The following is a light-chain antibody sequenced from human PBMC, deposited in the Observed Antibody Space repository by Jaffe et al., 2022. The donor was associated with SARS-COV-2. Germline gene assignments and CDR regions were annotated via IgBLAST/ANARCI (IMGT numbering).Light chain of an antibody. CDR2: EED. V-gene: IGLV1-51*02. CDR1: SSNIENND. J-gene: IGLJ2*01. Sequence: QSVLTQPPSVSAAPGQKVTISCSGSSSNIENNDVSWYQQLPGAVPRLLIYEEDERPSGIPDRFSASKSGTSATLGITGLQTGDEADYYCGAWDNSLSSVVFGGGTKLTVL. CDR3: GAWDNSLSSVV.